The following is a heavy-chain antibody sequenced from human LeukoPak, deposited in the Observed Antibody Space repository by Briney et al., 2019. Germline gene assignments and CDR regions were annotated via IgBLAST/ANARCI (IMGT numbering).Heavy chain of an antibody. CDR2: IIPVLGTT. D-gene: IGHD3-10*01. V-gene: IGHV1-69*13. CDR1: GGTFSRYA. Sequence: SVTVSCKASGGTFSRYAISWVRQAPGQGLEWMGGIIPVLGTTNYAQTFQNKVTITADESTSTTYMELSSLTSEDTAVYYCATSGGDYYYYSLDVWGKGTPVTISS. J-gene: IGHJ6*03. CDR3: ATSGGDYYYYSLDV.